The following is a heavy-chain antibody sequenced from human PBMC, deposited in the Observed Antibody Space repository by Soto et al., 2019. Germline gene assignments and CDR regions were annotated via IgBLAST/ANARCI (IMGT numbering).Heavy chain of an antibody. CDR2: ISSSSSSTI. CDR1: GFTFSSYS. D-gene: IGHD3-22*01. V-gene: IGHV3-48*01. J-gene: IGHJ1*01. CDR3: ARGEGGYYFDSEYFQH. Sequence: GGSLRLSCAASGFTFSSYSMNWVRQAPGKGLEWVSYISSSSSSTIYYADSVKGRFTISRDNSKNTLYLQMSSLRAEDTAVYYCARGEGGYYFDSEYFQHWGQGTLVTVSS.